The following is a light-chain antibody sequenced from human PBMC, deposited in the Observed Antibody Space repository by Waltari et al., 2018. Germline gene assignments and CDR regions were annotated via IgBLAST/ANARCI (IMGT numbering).Light chain of an antibody. V-gene: IGLV2-14*03. CDR1: NSKVGGFNY. CDR3: CSYSGSSTSVV. CDR2: DVT. J-gene: IGLJ2*01. Sequence: QSALTQPASVSGSPGQSLTISCTGTNSKVGGFNYVSWYQQHPGKATKLIIYDVTQRPSGVSDRFSGSKSGNMASLTISGLQADDEADYHCCSYSGSSTSVVLGGGTKLTVL.